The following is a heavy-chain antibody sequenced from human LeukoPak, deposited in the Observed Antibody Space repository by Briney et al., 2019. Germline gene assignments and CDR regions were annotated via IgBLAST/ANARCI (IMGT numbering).Heavy chain of an antibody. Sequence: PGGSLRLSCTASGFTFGDYAKSWVRQAPGKGLEWVSFIRSKAYGGTTEYAASVKGRFTISRDDSKSIAYLQMNSLKTEDTAVYYCTRVSLVAASVFFDYWGQGTLVTVSS. CDR2: IRSKAYGGTT. V-gene: IGHV3-49*04. CDR1: GFTFGDYA. J-gene: IGHJ4*02. CDR3: TRVSLVAASVFFDY. D-gene: IGHD2-15*01.